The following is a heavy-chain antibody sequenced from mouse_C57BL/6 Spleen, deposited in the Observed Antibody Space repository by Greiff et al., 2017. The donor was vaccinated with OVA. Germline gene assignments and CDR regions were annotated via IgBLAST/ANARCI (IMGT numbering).Heavy chain of an antibody. D-gene: IGHD2-4*01. J-gene: IGHJ1*03. V-gene: IGHV1-63*01. CDR3: ARESDDYDVYWYFDV. CDR1: GYTFTNYW. Sequence: VQLQQSGAELVRPGTSVKMSCKASGYTFTNYWIGWAKQRPGHGLEWIGDIYPGGGYTNYNEKFKGKATLTADKSSSTAYMQFSSLTSEDSAIYYCARESDDYDVYWYFDVWGTGTTVTVSS. CDR2: IYPGGGYT.